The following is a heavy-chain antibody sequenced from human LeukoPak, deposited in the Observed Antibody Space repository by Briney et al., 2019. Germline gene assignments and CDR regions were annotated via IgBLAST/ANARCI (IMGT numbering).Heavy chain of an antibody. CDR3: ARVVPAAWIVDY. CDR2: IYSGGST. Sequence: GGSLRLSCAASGFTVSSNYMSWVRQAPGKGLEWVSVIYSGGSTYYADSVKGRFTISRDNSKNTLYLQMNSLRAEDTAVYYYARVVPAAWIVDYWGQGTLVTVSS. D-gene: IGHD2-2*01. CDR1: GFTVSSNY. V-gene: IGHV3-66*02. J-gene: IGHJ4*02.